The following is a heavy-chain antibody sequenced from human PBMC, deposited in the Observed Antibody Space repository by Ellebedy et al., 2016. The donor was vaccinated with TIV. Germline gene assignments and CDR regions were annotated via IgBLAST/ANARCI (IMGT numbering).Heavy chain of an antibody. Sequence: AASVKVSCKASGYTFTGYYLHWVRQAPGQGLEWMGWINPNSGGTKYAQRFQDWVTMTRDTSISTAYMELTRLRSDDTAVYYCSCNSYGYSFGYYYYGMDVWGQGTTVTVSS. D-gene: IGHD5-18*01. CDR3: SCNSYGYSFGYYYYGMDV. CDR2: INPNSGGT. V-gene: IGHV1-2*04. J-gene: IGHJ6*02. CDR1: GYTFTGYY.